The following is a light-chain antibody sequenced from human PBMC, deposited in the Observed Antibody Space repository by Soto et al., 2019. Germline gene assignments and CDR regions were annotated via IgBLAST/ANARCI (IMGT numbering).Light chain of an antibody. J-gene: IGLJ2*01. Sequence: QSVLTQPPSASGTPGQRVTISCSGSSSNIGSNTVNWYQQLPGTAPKLLIYSNNQRRSGVPDRFSGSKSGTSASLAISGLQSEDEADYYCAAWDDSLNALVFGGGTKVTVL. CDR3: AAWDDSLNALV. CDR1: SSNIGSNT. CDR2: SNN. V-gene: IGLV1-44*01.